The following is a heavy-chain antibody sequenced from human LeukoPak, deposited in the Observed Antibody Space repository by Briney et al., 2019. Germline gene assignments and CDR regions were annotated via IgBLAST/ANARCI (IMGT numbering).Heavy chain of an antibody. CDR1: GFTVSTYD. CDR2: MSISDDT. Sequence: GGSLRLSCAASGFTVSTYDMHWVPQATGKGLEWVSTMSISDDTYYAGSVKGRFTISRENAKNSLYLQMSSMRAGDTAVYYCARDAASLGFDLWGRGTLVTVSS. V-gene: IGHV3-13*01. J-gene: IGHJ2*01. CDR3: ARDAASLGFDL. D-gene: IGHD6-13*01.